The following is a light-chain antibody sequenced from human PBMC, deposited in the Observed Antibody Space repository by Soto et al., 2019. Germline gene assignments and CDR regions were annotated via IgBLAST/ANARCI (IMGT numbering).Light chain of an antibody. Sequence: EIPMTQSPPNLCAFVGDRVSMXCRASQSISTGVAWYQQKTGKAPKLLIYCASTLEGGGPSRFSGSGSVTEFTRTISSLQPDDFATYYGQQYNSYPITFGQGTRLEIK. CDR3: QQYNSYPIT. CDR1: QSISTG. V-gene: IGKV1-5*01. J-gene: IGKJ5*01. CDR2: CAS.